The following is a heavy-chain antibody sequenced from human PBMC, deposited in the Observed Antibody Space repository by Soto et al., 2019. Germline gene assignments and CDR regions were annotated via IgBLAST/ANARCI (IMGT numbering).Heavy chain of an antibody. CDR1: GGTFSSYA. J-gene: IGHJ3*02. CDR3: ASSYCSGGSCYRAFDI. V-gene: IGHV1-69*13. CDR2: IIPIFGTA. Sequence: GASVKVSCKASGGTFSSYAISWVRQAPGQGLEWMGGIIPIFGTANYAQKFQGRVTITADESTSTAYMELSSLRSEDTAVYYCASSYCSGGSCYRAFDIWGQGTMVTVSS. D-gene: IGHD2-15*01.